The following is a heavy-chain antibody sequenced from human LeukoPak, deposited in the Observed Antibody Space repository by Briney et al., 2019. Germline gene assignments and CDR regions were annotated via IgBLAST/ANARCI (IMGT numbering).Heavy chain of an antibody. CDR2: ISSSGGET. D-gene: IGHD3-22*01. J-gene: IGHJ4*02. CDR1: GFSFSSHV. V-gene: IGHV3-23*01. CDR3: AKDQNYESSGYYGGFDY. Sequence: GGSLRLSCAPSGFSFSSHVMHWVRQAPGKWLEWVSGISSSGGETYYADSVKGRFTISRDNSKNTLNLQMNSLRAEDTALYYCAKDQNYESSGYYGGFDYWGQGTLVTVSS.